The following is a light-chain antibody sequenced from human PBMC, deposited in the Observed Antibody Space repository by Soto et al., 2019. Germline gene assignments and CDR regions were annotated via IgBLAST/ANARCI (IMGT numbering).Light chain of an antibody. J-gene: IGLJ2*01. Sequence: QSALTQPASVSGSPGQSITISCTGTSNDVGGYNYVSWFQQHPGKAPKLLIYDVTNRPSGVSNRCSGSKSGNTASLAISGRQAEDEADYYCSSFSSSSTLVFGGGAKLTVL. CDR1: SNDVGGYNY. V-gene: IGLV2-14*03. CDR3: SSFSSSSTLV. CDR2: DVT.